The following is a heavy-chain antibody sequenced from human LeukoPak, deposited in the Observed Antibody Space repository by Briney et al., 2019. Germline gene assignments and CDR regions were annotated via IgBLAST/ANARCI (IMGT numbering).Heavy chain of an antibody. CDR2: IYYSGST. D-gene: IGHD1-1*01. Sequence: SETLPLTCTVSGGSISSYYRSWIRQPPGKGLEWIGYIYYSGSTNYNPSLKSRVTISVDTSKNQFSLKLSSVTAADTAVYYCARHMGLGYTYFYPYFDYWGQGTLVTVSS. V-gene: IGHV4-59*08. CDR3: ARHMGLGYTYFYPYFDY. J-gene: IGHJ4*01. CDR1: GGSISSYY.